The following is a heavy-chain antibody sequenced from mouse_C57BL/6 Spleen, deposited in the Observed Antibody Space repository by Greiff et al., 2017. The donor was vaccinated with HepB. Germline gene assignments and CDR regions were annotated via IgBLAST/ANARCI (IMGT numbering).Heavy chain of an antibody. CDR1: GYTFTSYW. CDR2: IHPNSGST. CDR3: AREPYGSGYWYFDV. V-gene: IGHV1-64*01. D-gene: IGHD1-1*01. Sequence: QVQLQQSGAELVKPGASVKLSCKASGYTFTSYWMHWVKQRPGQGLEWIGMIHPNSGSTNYNEKFKSKATLTVDKSSSTAYMQLSSLTSEDSAVYYCAREPYGSGYWYFDVWGTGTTVTVSS. J-gene: IGHJ1*03.